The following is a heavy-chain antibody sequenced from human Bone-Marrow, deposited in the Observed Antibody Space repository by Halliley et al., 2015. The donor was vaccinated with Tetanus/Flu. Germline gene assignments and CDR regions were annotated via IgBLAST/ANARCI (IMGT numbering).Heavy chain of an antibody. Sequence: PGKGLEWVSLIDSTSGTDYAASVKGRSTISRDNSKSTLYLQMNSLRADDTAVYYCARGAGDFDHWGQGTRVTVSS. CDR2: IDSTSGT. J-gene: IGHJ4*02. CDR3: ARGAGDFDH. V-gene: IGHV3-53*01.